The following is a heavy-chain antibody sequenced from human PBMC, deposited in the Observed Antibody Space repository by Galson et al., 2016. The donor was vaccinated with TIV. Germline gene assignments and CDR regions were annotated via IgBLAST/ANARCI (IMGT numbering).Heavy chain of an antibody. V-gene: IGHV3-23*01. Sequence: SLRLSCAASGFTFIDYDINWVRQAPGKGLEWVSSISGSGLSTYYTDSVKGRFTISRDNSKNTLDLQMNSLRAEETAVYYWARDLQTYIVMTGYFDSWGQGTLVTVSS. CDR3: ARDLQTYIVMTGYFDS. CDR1: GFTFIDYD. CDR2: ISGSGLST. J-gene: IGHJ4*02. D-gene: IGHD2/OR15-2a*01.